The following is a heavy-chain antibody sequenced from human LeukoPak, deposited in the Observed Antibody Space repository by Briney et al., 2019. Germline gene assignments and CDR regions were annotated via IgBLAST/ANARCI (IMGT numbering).Heavy chain of an antibody. Sequence: GASVKVSCKASGYTFTGYYMHWVRQAPGQGLEWMGWINPNSGGTNYAQKFQGRVTMTRDTSISTAYMELSRLRSDDTAVYYCAAIAVAGTFSAGPPPVSDDYWGQGTLVTVSS. V-gene: IGHV1-2*02. CDR3: AAIAVAGTFSAGPPPVSDDY. CDR2: INPNSGGT. J-gene: IGHJ4*02. CDR1: GYTFTGYY. D-gene: IGHD6-19*01.